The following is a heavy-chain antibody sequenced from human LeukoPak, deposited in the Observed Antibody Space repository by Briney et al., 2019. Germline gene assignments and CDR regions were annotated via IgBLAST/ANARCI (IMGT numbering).Heavy chain of an antibody. J-gene: IGHJ4*02. CDR1: GITFSSYS. V-gene: IGHV3-21*01. D-gene: IGHD6-19*01. CDR2: ISSSSSYI. Sequence: GGSLRLSCAASGITFSSYSMNWVRQAPGKGLEWVSSISSSSSYIYYADSVKGRFTISRDNAKNSLYLQMNSLRAEDTAVYFCASGGSGWKPPYWGQGTLVTVSS. CDR3: ASGGSGWKPPY.